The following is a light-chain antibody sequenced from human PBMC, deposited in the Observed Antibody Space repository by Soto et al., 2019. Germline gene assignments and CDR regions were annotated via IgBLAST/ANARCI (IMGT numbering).Light chain of an antibody. V-gene: IGKV3-15*01. Sequence: EIVMTQSPATLSVSPGERATLSCRASQSVSSNLAWYQQKPGQAPRLLIYGASTRATGIPARFSGSGSGTEFTLTISSLQSEDLAVYYCQSYNNWPPYTFGQGTKLVIK. J-gene: IGKJ2*01. CDR3: QSYNNWPPYT. CDR1: QSVSSN. CDR2: GAS.